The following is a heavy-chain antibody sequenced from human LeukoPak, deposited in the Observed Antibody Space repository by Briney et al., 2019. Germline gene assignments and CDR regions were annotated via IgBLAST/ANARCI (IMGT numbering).Heavy chain of an antibody. CDR2: ISGSGDST. CDR3: AKTRPLDSSSWSHGDY. Sequence: GGSLRLSCAASGFTFSSYAMSWVRQAPGKGLEWVSAISGSGDSTYYGDSVKGRFTISRDNSKNTLYLQMNSLRAEDTAVYYCAKTRPLDSSSWSHGDYWGQGALVTVSS. D-gene: IGHD6-13*01. J-gene: IGHJ4*02. V-gene: IGHV3-23*01. CDR1: GFTFSSYA.